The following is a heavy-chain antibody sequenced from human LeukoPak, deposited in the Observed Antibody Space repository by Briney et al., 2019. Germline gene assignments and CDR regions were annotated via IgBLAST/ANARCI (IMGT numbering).Heavy chain of an antibody. Sequence: GGALRLSCAASGFTFSSYWMSWVRQAPGKGLEGVVNIKQDGSEKYYVDSVKGRFTISRDNAKNSLYLQMNSLRAEDTAVYYCARVGCSSTSCYETDFDYWGQGTLVTVSS. CDR1: GFTFSSYW. CDR3: ARVGCSSTSCYETDFDY. V-gene: IGHV3-7*01. D-gene: IGHD2-2*01. CDR2: IKQDGSEK. J-gene: IGHJ4*02.